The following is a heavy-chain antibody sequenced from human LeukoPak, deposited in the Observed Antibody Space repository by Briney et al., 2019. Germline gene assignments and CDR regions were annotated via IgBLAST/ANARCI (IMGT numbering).Heavy chain of an antibody. Sequence: ASVKVSCKVSGYTLTELSMHWVRQAPGQGLEWMGGIIPIFGTANYAQKFQGRVTITADESTSTAYMELSSLRSEDTAVYYCAGSSGGSYLPYNWFDPWGQGTLVTVSS. D-gene: IGHD2-15*01. V-gene: IGHV1-69*13. CDR1: GYTLTELS. J-gene: IGHJ5*02. CDR3: AGSSGGSYLPYNWFDP. CDR2: IIPIFGTA.